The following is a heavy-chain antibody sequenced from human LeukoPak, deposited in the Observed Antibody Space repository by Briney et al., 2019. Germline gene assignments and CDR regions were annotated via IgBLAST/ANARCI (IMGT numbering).Heavy chain of an antibody. CDR1: GFTFDDYA. CDR2: ISWNSGSI. Sequence: SGGSLRLSCAASGFTFDDYAMHWVRQAPGKGLEWVSGISWNSGSIGYADSVKGRLTISRDNAKNTLYLQMKTLRAEDTAVYFCARDCRYYDDVWGSYRFPGLDHWGQGTLVTVSS. J-gene: IGHJ4*02. D-gene: IGHD3-16*02. CDR3: ARDCRYYDDVWGSYRFPGLDH. V-gene: IGHV3-9*01.